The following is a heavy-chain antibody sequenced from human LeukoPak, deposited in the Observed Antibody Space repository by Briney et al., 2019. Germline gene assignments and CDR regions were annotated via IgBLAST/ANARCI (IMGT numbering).Heavy chain of an antibody. Sequence: GGSLRLSCAASGFTFSSYAMHWVRQAPGKGLEWVAVISYDGSNKYYADSVQGRFTISRDNAKNTLYLQMNSLRAEDTAVYYCARLRRDYYFDYWGQGTLVTVSS. CDR2: ISYDGSNK. J-gene: IGHJ4*02. D-gene: IGHD3-3*01. V-gene: IGHV3-30*04. CDR3: ARLRRDYYFDY. CDR1: GFTFSSYA.